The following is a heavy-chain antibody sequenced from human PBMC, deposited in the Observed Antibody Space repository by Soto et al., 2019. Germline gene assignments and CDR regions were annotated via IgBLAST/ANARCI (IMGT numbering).Heavy chain of an antibody. D-gene: IGHD1-26*01. Sequence: ASVKVSCKASGYTFTSYYMHWVRQVPGQGLEWMGIINPSGGSTSYAQKFQGRVTMTTDTSTSTAYMELRSLRSDDTAVYYCARVVGALGHWFDPWGQGTLVTVSS. CDR1: GYTFTSYY. J-gene: IGHJ5*02. CDR3: ARVVGALGHWFDP. V-gene: IGHV1-46*01. CDR2: INPSGGST.